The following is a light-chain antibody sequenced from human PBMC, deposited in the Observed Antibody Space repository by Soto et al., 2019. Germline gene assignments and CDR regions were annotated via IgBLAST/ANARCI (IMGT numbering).Light chain of an antibody. J-gene: IGKJ1*01. Sequence: DIQMTQSPSTLSASVGDRVTITCRASQSISSYLNWYQQKPGKAPKLLIYKASTLKSGVPSRFSGSGSGTEFTLTIRSLQPDDFATYYCQHYNSYSEAFGQGTKVDIK. CDR3: QHYNSYSEA. CDR2: KAS. CDR1: QSISSY. V-gene: IGKV1-5*03.